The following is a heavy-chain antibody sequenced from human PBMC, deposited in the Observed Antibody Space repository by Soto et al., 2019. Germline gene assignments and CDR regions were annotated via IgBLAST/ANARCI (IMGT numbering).Heavy chain of an antibody. CDR3: ARTYDSSGYYYNYYYYGMDV. D-gene: IGHD3-22*01. J-gene: IGHJ6*02. CDR1: GYTFTSYG. CDR2: ISAYNGNT. V-gene: IGHV1-18*01. Sequence: ASVKVSCKASGYTFTSYGISWVRQAPGQGLEWMGWISAYNGNTNYAQKLQGRVTMTTDTSTSTAYMELRSPRSDDTAVYYCARTYDSSGYYYNYYYYGMDVWGQGTTVTVSS.